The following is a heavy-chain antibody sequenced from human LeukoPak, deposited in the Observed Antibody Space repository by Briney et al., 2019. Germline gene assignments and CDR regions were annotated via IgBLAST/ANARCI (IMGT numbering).Heavy chain of an antibody. CDR1: GFTFSSYS. J-gene: IGHJ4*02. CDR2: ISSSSYI. Sequence: GGSLRLSCAASGFTFSSYSMNWVRQAPGKGLEWVSSISSSSYIYYADSVKGRFTISRDNAKNSLYLQMNSLRAEDTAVYYCARDRYSSGWYGICSYWGQGTLVTVSS. CDR3: ARDRYSSGWYGICSY. V-gene: IGHV3-21*01. D-gene: IGHD6-19*01.